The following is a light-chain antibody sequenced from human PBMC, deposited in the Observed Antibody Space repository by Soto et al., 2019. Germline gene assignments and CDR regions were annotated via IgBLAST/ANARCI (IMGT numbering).Light chain of an antibody. CDR2: AAS. CDR1: QSISSF. V-gene: IGKV1-39*01. J-gene: IGKJ1*01. Sequence: DIQMTQSPSSLSASVGDRVTITCRASQSISSFLNWYQQKPGKVPKLLIYAASTLQSKVPSRFSGSGSGTDFTLTTSKPQPEYFATYYLQQTYITWTFGQGKKVEIK. CDR3: QQTYITWT.